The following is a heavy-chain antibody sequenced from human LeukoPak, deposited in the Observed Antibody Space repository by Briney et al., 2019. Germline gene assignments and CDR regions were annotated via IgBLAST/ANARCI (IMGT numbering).Heavy chain of an antibody. CDR2: INHSGST. D-gene: IGHD3-16*01. Sequence: SETLSLTCAVYGGSFSGYYWSWIRQPPGKGLEWIGEINHSGSTNYNPSLKSRVTISVDTSENQFSLKLSSVTAADTAVYYCALGYYYYGMDVWGQGTTVTVSS. J-gene: IGHJ6*02. CDR3: ALGYYYYGMDV. V-gene: IGHV4-34*01. CDR1: GGSFSGYY.